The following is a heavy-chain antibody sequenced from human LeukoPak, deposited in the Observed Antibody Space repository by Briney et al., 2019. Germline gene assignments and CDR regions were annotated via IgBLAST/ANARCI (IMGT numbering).Heavy chain of an antibody. D-gene: IGHD3-10*01. Sequence: GGSLRLSCAVSGFTFSTYSMNWVRQAPGKGLEWVSSITSSGYIYYADSVKGRFTISRDNSKNTLSLQMNSLRAEDTAVYYCAKDRYYYGSGSPYLDYWGQGTLVTVSS. J-gene: IGHJ4*02. CDR2: ITSSGYI. CDR3: AKDRYYYGSGSPYLDY. V-gene: IGHV3-21*04. CDR1: GFTFSTYS.